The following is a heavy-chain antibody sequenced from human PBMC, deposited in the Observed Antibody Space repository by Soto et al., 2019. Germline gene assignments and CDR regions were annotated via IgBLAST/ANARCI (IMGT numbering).Heavy chain of an antibody. D-gene: IGHD2-2*01. V-gene: IGHV4-34*01. CDR3: ARGSLGYCSSTSCYRAFDI. Sequence: QVQLQQWGAGLLKPSETLSLTCAVYGGSFSGYYWSWIRQPPGKGLEWIGEINHSGSTNYNPSLKSRVTISVDTSKNKCSLKLSSVTAADTAVYYCARGSLGYCSSTSCYRAFDIWGQGTMVTVSS. CDR1: GGSFSGYY. CDR2: INHSGST. J-gene: IGHJ3*02.